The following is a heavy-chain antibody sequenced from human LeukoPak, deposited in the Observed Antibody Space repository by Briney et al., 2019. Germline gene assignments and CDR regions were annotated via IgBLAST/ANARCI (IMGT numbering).Heavy chain of an antibody. Sequence: SQTLSLTCSVSGGSISSGGYYWSWIRHHPGKGLEWIGYIYYIGTTYYNPSLKSRVTISVDTSNNRFSLNLSSVTAADTAVYYCARCYYDSSGYFDYWGPGALVTVSS. CDR3: ARCYYDSSGYFDY. CDR1: GGSISSGGYY. J-gene: IGHJ4*02. V-gene: IGHV4-31*03. CDR2: IYYIGTT. D-gene: IGHD3-22*01.